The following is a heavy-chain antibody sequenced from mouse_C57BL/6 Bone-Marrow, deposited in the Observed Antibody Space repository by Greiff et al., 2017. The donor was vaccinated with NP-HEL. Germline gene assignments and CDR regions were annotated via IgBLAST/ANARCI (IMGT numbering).Heavy chain of an antibody. D-gene: IGHD2-3*01. J-gene: IGHJ2*01. CDR3: ARWGYDGYYGVDY. Sequence: QVQLQQSGAELARPGASVKMSCKASGYTFTSYTMHWVKQRPGQGLEWIGYINPSSGYTKYNQKFKDKATLTADKSSSTAYMQLSSLTSADSAVYYGARWGYDGYYGVDYWGQGTTLTVSA. CDR2: INPSSGYT. CDR1: GYTFTSYT. V-gene: IGHV1-4*01.